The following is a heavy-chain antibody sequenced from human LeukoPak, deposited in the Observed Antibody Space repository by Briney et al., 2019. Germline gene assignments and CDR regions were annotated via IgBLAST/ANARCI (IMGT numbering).Heavy chain of an antibody. D-gene: IGHD1-1*01. J-gene: IGHJ4*02. Sequence: GASVKVSCKASGYTFTSYGISWVRQAPGQGLEVMGWISAYNGNSYYAQNLQGRVTMTTDTSTSTAYMELRSLRSDDMAVYYCAREAQQLVTIYFDYWGQGTLVTVSS. CDR1: GYTFTSYG. CDR3: AREAQQLVTIYFDY. CDR2: ISAYNGNS. V-gene: IGHV1-18*03.